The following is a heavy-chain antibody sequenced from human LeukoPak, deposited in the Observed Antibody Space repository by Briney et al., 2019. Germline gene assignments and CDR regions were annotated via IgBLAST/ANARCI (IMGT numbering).Heavy chain of an antibody. J-gene: IGHJ3*02. D-gene: IGHD3-16*02. CDR3: ARVPREIASI. CDR2: MNPAGGNT. V-gene: IGHV1-8*01. Sequence: ASVKVSCKASGYTFTSYDINWVRQATGQGLEWMGYMNPAGGNTGYAQKFQGRVTMTTDTSISTDYMELSSLRSEDTAVYYCARVPREIASIWGQGTMVTVSS. CDR1: GYTFTSYD.